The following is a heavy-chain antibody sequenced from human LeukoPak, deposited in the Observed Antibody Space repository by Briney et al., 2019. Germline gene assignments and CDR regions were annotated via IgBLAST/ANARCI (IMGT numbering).Heavy chain of an antibody. CDR3: ARHAPEQQLDQYYYYYYYMDV. CDR2: IYYTGST. V-gene: IGHV4-39*01. D-gene: IGHD6-13*01. J-gene: IGHJ6*03. Sequence: PSETLSLTCTVSGGSIISSSYYWGWIRQPPGEGLEWIGSIYYTGSTYYNPSLKSRVTISVDTSKNQFSLKLSSVTAADTAVYYCARHAPEQQLDQYYYYYYYMDVWGKGTTVTISS. CDR1: GGSIISSSYY.